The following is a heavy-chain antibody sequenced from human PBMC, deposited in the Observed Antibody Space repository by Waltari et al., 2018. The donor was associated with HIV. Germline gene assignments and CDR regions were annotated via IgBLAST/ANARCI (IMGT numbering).Heavy chain of an antibody. CDR3: ATSLATRPPLIFSYGLDV. CDR2: VSGSVAST. D-gene: IGHD6-6*01. Sequence: VQLLESGGGLVHPGGSLRPSCAVPGFSFGTYAMNWVRQAPGKGLGWVSAVSGSVASTNYADSVKGRCTISRDNSKNTVYLQMDSLRAEDTAVYYCATSLATRPPLIFSYGLDVWGQGTTVAVSS. V-gene: IGHV3-23*01. J-gene: IGHJ6*02. CDR1: GFSFGTYA.